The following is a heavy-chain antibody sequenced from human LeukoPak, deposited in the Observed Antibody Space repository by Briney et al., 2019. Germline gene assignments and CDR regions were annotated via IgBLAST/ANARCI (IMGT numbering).Heavy chain of an antibody. Sequence: GGSLRLSCAASGFTFTTYWMSWVRQAPGKGLEWVAHIKQDRSEKYYVDSVKGRFTIARDNAKNSPYLQMNSLRDEDTAVYYCARDPSRGYNYGYGDYWGQGTLVIVSS. CDR1: GFTFTTYW. CDR2: IKQDRSEK. V-gene: IGHV3-7*01. J-gene: IGHJ4*02. D-gene: IGHD5-18*01. CDR3: ARDPSRGYNYGYGDY.